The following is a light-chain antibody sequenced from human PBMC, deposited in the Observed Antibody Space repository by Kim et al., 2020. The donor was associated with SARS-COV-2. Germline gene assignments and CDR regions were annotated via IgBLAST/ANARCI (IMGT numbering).Light chain of an antibody. CDR2: AAS. J-gene: IGKJ1*01. CDR1: QDISYY. Sequence: DIQMTQSPSSLSASVGDRVTISCRASQDISYYLAWFQQKPGKATKSLIYAASSLQSGVPSRFSGSGSGTDFTLTISSLQPEDFATYYCQQYDNYLWTFGQGTKVDIK. V-gene: IGKV1-16*01. CDR3: QQYDNYLWT.